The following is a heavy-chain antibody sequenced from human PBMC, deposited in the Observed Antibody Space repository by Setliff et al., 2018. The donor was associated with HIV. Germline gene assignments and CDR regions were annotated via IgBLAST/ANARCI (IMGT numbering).Heavy chain of an antibody. CDR3: ARLVRGGSGHYFDY. Sequence: SETLSLTCTVYGYRISDGYYWGWIRQPPGKGLEWIGTVFYSGSTSYSPPLKSRVTISVDTSKNQFSLKLKSVTAADTALYYCARLVRGGSGHYFDYWGQGKLVTVSS. V-gene: IGHV4-38-2*02. D-gene: IGHD3-10*01. J-gene: IGHJ4*02. CDR2: VFYSGST. CDR1: GYRISDGYY.